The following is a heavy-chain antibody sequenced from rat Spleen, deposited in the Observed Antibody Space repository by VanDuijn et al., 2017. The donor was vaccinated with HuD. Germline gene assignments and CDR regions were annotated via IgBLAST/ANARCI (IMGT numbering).Heavy chain of an antibody. CDR3: AVAGYGY. CDR1: GFTFSSYW. V-gene: IGHV5-58*01. Sequence: EVQLVETGGGLVQPGSSLKLSCVASGFTFSSYWMYWVRQAPGKGLEWVSSVSNDGVNTYYPDSVKGRFTISRDNAENIVYLQMNSLKCEDTATYYCAVAGYGYWGQGVMVTVSS. J-gene: IGHJ2*01. D-gene: IGHD1-7*01. CDR2: VSNDGVNT.